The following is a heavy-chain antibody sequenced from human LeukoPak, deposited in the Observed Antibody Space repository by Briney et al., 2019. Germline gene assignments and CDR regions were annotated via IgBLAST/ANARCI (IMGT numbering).Heavy chain of an antibody. CDR3: ARGLEYSSSSSVFEY. Sequence: ASVKVSCKASGYTFTSYDITWVRQAPGQGLEWMGIINPSGGSTSYAQKFQGRVTMTRDTSTSTVYMELSSLRSEDTAVYYCARGLEYSSSSSVFEYWGQGTLVTVSS. V-gene: IGHV1-46*01. CDR1: GYTFTSYD. CDR2: INPSGGST. D-gene: IGHD6-6*01. J-gene: IGHJ4*02.